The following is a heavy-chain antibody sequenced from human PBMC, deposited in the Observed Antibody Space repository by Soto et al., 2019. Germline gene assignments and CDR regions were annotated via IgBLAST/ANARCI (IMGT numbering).Heavy chain of an antibody. V-gene: IGHV3-72*01. CDR2: AKNKIGHYMT. D-gene: IGHD6-19*01. Sequence: EVQLVESGGGLVQPGGSLRLSCAASGFMFSDHFMEWVRQAPGKGLEWVGRAKNKIGHYMTEYAASVKGRFTISRDESKNSLFLQMHSLETECTDVYYCPSPQRSSSDWHYYWVQGPLVTVSS. J-gene: IGHJ4*02. CDR1: GFMFSDHF. CDR3: PSPQRSSSDWHYY.